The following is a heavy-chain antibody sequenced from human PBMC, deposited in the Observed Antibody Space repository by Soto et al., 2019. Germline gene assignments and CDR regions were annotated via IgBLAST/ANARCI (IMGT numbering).Heavy chain of an antibody. CDR1: GFSLSTTAEG. J-gene: IGHJ4*02. V-gene: IGHV2-5*02. CDR2: IYWDDDE. Sequence: QITLKESGPTLVKPTQTLTLTCTFSGFSLSTTAEGVGWIRQPPGKALEWLALIYWDDDERYSPSLKSRLTIPKDTPKNQVVLTMTTVDPVDTATYYCAHGSCSSAVCYLTPYLDYWGQGILVTVSS. D-gene: IGHD2-2*01. CDR3: AHGSCSSAVCYLTPYLDY.